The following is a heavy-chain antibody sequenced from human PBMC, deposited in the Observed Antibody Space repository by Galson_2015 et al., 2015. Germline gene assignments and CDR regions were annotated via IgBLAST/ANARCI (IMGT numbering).Heavy chain of an antibody. Sequence: KVSCKASGYTFTGHYLHWVRQMPGKGLEWMGIIYPGDCDTKYSPSFEGQVLITADKSLTTAYLHWGSLKASDSAMYYCARRSYYGGDSNWYFEVWGPGTLVSVSS. CDR3: ARRSYYGGDSNWYFEV. V-gene: IGHV5-51*01. J-gene: IGHJ2*01. D-gene: IGHD4-23*01. CDR2: IYPGDCDT. CDR1: GYTFTGHY.